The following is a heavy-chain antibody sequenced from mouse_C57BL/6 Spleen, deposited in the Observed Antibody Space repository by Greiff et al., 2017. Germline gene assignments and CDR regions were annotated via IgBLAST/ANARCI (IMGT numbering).Heavy chain of an antibody. V-gene: IGHV1-50*01. D-gene: IGHD2-12*01. CDR2: IDPSDSYT. CDR1: GYTFTSYW. J-gene: IGHJ4*01. CDR3: ARNYKGDY. Sequence: QVQLQQPGAELVKPGASVKLSCKASGYTFTSYWMQWVKQRPGQGLEWIGEIDPSDSYTNYNQKFKGKATLTVDTSSSTAYMQLSSLTSEDSAVYYCARNYKGDYWGQGTSVTVSS.